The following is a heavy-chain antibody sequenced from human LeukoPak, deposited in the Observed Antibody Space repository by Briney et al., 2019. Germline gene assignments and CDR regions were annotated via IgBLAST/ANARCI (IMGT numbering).Heavy chain of an antibody. CDR2: INHSGST. Sequence: PSETLSLTCAVYGGSFSGYYWSWIRQPPGKGLEWIGEINHSGSTNYNPSLKSRVTISVDTSKNQFSLKLSSVTAADKAVYYCASGVRRWAPTDDWGQGTLVTVSS. V-gene: IGHV4-34*01. J-gene: IGHJ4*02. CDR3: ASGVRRWAPTDD. CDR1: GGSFSGYY. D-gene: IGHD5-24*01.